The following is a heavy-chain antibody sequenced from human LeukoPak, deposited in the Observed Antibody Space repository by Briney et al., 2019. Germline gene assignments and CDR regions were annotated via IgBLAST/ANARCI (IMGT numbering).Heavy chain of an antibody. J-gene: IGHJ5*02. CDR1: GFTFNTYA. CDR2: ISGSGGST. CDR3: AKFGSSSWSRVFDP. Sequence: GGSLRLSCATSGFTFNTYAMSWVRQAPGKGLEWVSAISGSGGSTYYADSVKGRFTTSRDNSKNTLYLQMNSLRAEDTAVYYCAKFGSSSWSRVFDPWGQGTLVTVSS. D-gene: IGHD2-2*01. V-gene: IGHV3-23*01.